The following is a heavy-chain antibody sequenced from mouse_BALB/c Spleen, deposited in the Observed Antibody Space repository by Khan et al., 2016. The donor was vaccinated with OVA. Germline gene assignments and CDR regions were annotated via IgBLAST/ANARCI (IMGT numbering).Heavy chain of an antibody. CDR3: SRGNNRAMDY. CDR2: IFTYTGEP. Sequence: QVQLKQPGPELKKPGETVKISCKASGYTFTNSGMNWVKQALGKGLKWMGWIFTYTGEPTYDDDFKGRFAVSLKCSTCTAFLQSNNHTKKDKATDVVSRGNNRAMDYWGQGTTVTVSS. CDR1: GYTFTNSG. D-gene: IGHD2-14*01. V-gene: IGHV9-1*02. J-gene: IGHJ4*01.